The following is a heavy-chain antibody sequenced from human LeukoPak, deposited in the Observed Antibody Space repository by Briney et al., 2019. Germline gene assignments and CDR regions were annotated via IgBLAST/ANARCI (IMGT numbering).Heavy chain of an antibody. D-gene: IGHD2-15*01. J-gene: IGHJ4*02. CDR2: ISSSSSYI. CDR1: GFTFSSYS. V-gene: IGHV3-21*01. Sequence: GGSLRLSCAASGFTFSSYSMNWVRQAPGKGLEWVSSISSSSSYIYYADSVKGRFTISRDNAKNSLYLQMNSLRAEDTAVYYCARKGYCSGGSCFDYWGQGTLVTVSS. CDR3: ARKGYCSGGSCFDY.